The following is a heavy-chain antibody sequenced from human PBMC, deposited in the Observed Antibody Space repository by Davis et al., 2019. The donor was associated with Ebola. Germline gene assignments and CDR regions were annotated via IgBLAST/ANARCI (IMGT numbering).Heavy chain of an antibody. Sequence: PSETLSLTCTVSGGSISSYYWSWIRQPAGKGLEWIGRIYTSGSTNYNPSLKSRVTMSVDTSKNQFSLKLSSVTAADTAVYYCAREMANTRGVYYYYYMDVWGKGTTVTVSS. D-gene: IGHD5-24*01. CDR3: AREMANTRGVYYYYYMDV. CDR2: IYTSGST. J-gene: IGHJ6*03. V-gene: IGHV4-4*07. CDR1: GGSISSYY.